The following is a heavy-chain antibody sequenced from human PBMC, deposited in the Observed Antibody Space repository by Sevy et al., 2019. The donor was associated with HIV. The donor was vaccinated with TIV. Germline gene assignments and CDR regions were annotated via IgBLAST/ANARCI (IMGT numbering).Heavy chain of an antibody. CDR1: GYSFTSYW. V-gene: IGHV5-51*01. Sequence: GESLKISCKGSGYSFTSYWIDWVRQMPGKGLEWMGIIYPGDSDTRYSPSFQGQVTISADKSISTAYLQWSSLKASDTAMYYCASGYCSSTSCPKTDAFDIWGQGTMVTVSS. CDR3: ASGYCSSTSCPKTDAFDI. J-gene: IGHJ3*02. D-gene: IGHD2-2*03. CDR2: IYPGDSDT.